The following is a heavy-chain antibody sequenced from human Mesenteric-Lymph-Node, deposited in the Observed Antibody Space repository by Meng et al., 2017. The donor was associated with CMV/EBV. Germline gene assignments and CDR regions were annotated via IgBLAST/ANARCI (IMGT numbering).Heavy chain of an antibody. Sequence: SETLSLTCSVSGGSIGSTNYNWGWPRQPPGKGLEWIGSIDYSGNTYYNPSLKSRLTMSVDTSKNHFSLKLTSVTAADTAVYYCARHYALWHQLHSNWFDPWGQGMLVTVSS. J-gene: IGHJ5*02. CDR2: IDYSGNT. D-gene: IGHD2-2*01. CDR1: GGSIGSTNYN. CDR3: ARHYALWHQLHSNWFDP. V-gene: IGHV4-39*01.